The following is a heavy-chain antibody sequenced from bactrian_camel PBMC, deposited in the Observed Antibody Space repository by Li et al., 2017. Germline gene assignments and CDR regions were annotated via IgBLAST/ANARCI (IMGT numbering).Heavy chain of an antibody. V-gene: IGHV3S54*01. CDR3: AADGNFRGSWSQCFYTY. D-gene: IGHD1*01. CDR1: ESTYRSIC. J-gene: IGHJ4*01. Sequence: VQLVESGGGSVQAGGSLTLSCTASESTYRSICMAWFRQAPGKQREAVAGFYSTIRLDGGNTYYSDSVRGRFTISYDSANSTIYLEMNNLRPEDTAMYSCAADGNFRGSWSQCFYTYRGQGTQVTVS. CDR2: IRLDGGNT.